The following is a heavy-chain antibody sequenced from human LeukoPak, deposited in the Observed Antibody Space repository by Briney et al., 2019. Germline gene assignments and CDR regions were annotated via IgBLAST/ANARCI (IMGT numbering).Heavy chain of an antibody. V-gene: IGHV4-59*01. CDR2: IHYSGRA. Sequence: SETLSLTCTVSGDSISGSYWTRVRQPPGQGLEWIGQIHYSGRADYNPSLKRRITISVDTSKNQMSLTLTPVTAADTAIYYCVKFGVDYDMGVWGQGTTVTVSS. D-gene: IGHD3-16*01. CDR1: GDSISGSY. J-gene: IGHJ6*02. CDR3: VKFGVDYDMGV.